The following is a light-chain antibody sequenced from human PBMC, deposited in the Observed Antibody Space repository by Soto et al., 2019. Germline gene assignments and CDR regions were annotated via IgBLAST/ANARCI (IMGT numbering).Light chain of an antibody. CDR1: SSDIGGHNY. CDR2: EVS. V-gene: IGLV2-14*01. Sequence: QSALTQPASVSGSPGQSITVSCTGTSSDIGGHNYVSWYQQHPGKVPKLIIYEVSNRPSGVSNRFSGSKSGNTASLTISGLQAEDESDYYCSSYINTNTLVFGGGTKLTVL. J-gene: IGLJ2*01. CDR3: SSYINTNTLV.